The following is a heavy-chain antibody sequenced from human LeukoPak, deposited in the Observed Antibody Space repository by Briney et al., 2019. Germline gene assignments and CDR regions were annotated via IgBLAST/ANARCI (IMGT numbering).Heavy chain of an antibody. J-gene: IGHJ5*02. CDR3: AGLPDLALTPSAPVGFDP. CDR2: ISSSGSHI. D-gene: IGHD2-8*01. Sequence: GGSLRLSCVVSGLRFRNYGMHWVRQAPGKGLEWVSCISSSGSHIYYSDSVKGRFTISRDNAKNSLYLQMNSLRAEDTAVYYCAGLPDLALTPSAPVGFDPWGQGTLVTVSS. V-gene: IGHV3-21*06. CDR1: GLRFRNYG.